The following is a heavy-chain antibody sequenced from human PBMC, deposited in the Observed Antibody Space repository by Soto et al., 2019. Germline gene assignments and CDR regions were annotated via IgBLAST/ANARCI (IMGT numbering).Heavy chain of an antibody. CDR1: GFTFSSYW. Sequence: GGSLRLSCAASGFTFSSYWMHWVRQAPGKGLVWVSRINSDGSSTSYADSVKGRFTISRDNAKNTLYLQMNSLRAEDTAVYYCARAAGYCSGGSCYFNFDYWGQGTLVTSPQ. J-gene: IGHJ4*02. CDR2: INSDGSST. CDR3: ARAAGYCSGGSCYFNFDY. V-gene: IGHV3-74*01. D-gene: IGHD2-15*01.